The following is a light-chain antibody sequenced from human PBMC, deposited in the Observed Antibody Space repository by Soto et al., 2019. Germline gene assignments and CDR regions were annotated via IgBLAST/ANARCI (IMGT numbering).Light chain of an antibody. CDR1: QSVNSIY. J-gene: IGKJ1*01. V-gene: IGKV3-20*01. CDR3: QQYGNSVWT. CDR2: GAS. Sequence: EIVLTQSAGTLSLSPGERAILSCRASQSVNSIYLTWYQQKPGQAPRLLIYGASSRATGIPDRFSGSGSGTDFTLTISRLEPEDFAVYYCQQYGNSVWTFGQGTKV.